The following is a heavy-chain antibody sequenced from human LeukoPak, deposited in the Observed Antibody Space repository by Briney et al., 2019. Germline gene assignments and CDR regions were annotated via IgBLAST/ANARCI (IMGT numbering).Heavy chain of an antibody. V-gene: IGHV4-59*01. Sequence: SETLSLTCTVSDDSIKNYFWTWIRQSPGKGLEWIGYVFYSGSTSYNPSLRSRLTMSVDTSKSQFSLNLKSVTAADTAVYYCARGTRRYYDGSGYYYGEFDYWGQGILVTVSS. CDR1: DDSIKNYF. CDR2: VFYSGST. CDR3: ARGTRRYYDGSGYYYGEFDY. J-gene: IGHJ4*02. D-gene: IGHD3-22*01.